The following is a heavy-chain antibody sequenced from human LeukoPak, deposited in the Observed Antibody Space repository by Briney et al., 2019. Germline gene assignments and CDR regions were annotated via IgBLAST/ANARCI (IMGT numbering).Heavy chain of an antibody. J-gene: IGHJ4*02. Sequence: PGGSLRLSCAASGFTFSSYAMSWVRQAPGKGLEWVSAISGSGGSTYYADSVKGRFTISRDNSKNTLYLHMNSLRAEDTAVYYCAKDSTLDYDSSGYYVFDYWGQGTLGTVSS. CDR3: AKDSTLDYDSSGYYVFDY. CDR2: ISGSGGST. CDR1: GFTFSSYA. D-gene: IGHD3-22*01. V-gene: IGHV3-23*01.